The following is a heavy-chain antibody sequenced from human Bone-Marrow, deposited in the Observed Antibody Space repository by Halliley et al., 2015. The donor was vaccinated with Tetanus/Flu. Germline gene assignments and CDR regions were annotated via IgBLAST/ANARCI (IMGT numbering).Heavy chain of an antibody. Sequence: TLSLTCAVSGGSISSGDYYWSWIRQPPGKGLEWIGYIHYSGTTYYNPSLKSRVTISVDTSKNQFSLKPSSVTAADTAAYHCARDRGYGSGSYYFDNWGQGTLVTVSS. J-gene: IGHJ4*02. V-gene: IGHV4-30-4*01. CDR3: ARDRGYGSGSYYFDN. CDR2: IHYSGTT. CDR1: GGSISSGDYY. D-gene: IGHD3-10*01.